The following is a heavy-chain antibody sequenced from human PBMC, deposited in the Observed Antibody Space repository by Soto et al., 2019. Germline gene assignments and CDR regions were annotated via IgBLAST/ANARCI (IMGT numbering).Heavy chain of an antibody. CDR1: GDSVSSNSAA. J-gene: IGHJ6*02. CDR3: VRLVDYYYSGMDV. D-gene: IGHD6-19*01. Sequence: SQTLSLTCAISGDSVSSNSAAWSWIRQSPSRGLEWLGRTYYRSKWYSDYAVSVKSRMTINPDTSKNQFSLQLNSVTPEDTAVYYCVRLVDYYYSGMDVWGQGTTVTVSS. V-gene: IGHV6-1*01. CDR2: TYYRSKWYS.